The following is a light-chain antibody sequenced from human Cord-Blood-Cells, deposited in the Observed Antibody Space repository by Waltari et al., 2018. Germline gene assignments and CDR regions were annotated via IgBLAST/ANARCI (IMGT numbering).Light chain of an antibody. CDR1: QSVSSY. CDR2: DAS. CDR3: QQRSNWLMYS. V-gene: IGKV3-11*01. Sequence: VFTQSPATLSLCGWERATLSCRASQSVSSYLAWYQQKPGQAPRLLIYDASNRATGIPARFIGSVSGTDFTLTISSLVPEDFAVYYCQQRSNWLMYSFGQGTKLEIK. J-gene: IGKJ2*03.